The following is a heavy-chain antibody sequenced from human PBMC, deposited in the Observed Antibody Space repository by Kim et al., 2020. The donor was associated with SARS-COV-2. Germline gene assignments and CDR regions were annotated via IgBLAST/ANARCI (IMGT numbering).Heavy chain of an antibody. Sequence: SETLSLTCAVYGGSFSGYYWSWIRQPPGKGLEWIGEINHSGSTNYNPSLKSRVTISVDTSRNQFSLKLSSLTAADTAVYYCARLSPSIVITPAAPFDYWG. J-gene: IGHJ4*01. CDR1: GGSFSGYY. D-gene: IGHD2-2*01. CDR3: ARLSPSIVITPAAPFDY. V-gene: IGHV4-34*01. CDR2: INHSGST.